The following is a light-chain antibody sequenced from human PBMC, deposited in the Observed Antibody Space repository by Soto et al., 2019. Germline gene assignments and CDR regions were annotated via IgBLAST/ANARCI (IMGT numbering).Light chain of an antibody. V-gene: IGKV1-6*01. J-gene: IGKJ1*01. CDR1: QGIRND. CDR3: QQYNSYET. Sequence: AIQMTQSPSSLSASIGDRVTITCRASQGIRNDLGWYQQKPGKAPKVLIYASSNLHSGVPSRFSGSGSGTDFTLTISSLQPDDFATYYCQQYNSYETFGQGTKVDIK. CDR2: ASS.